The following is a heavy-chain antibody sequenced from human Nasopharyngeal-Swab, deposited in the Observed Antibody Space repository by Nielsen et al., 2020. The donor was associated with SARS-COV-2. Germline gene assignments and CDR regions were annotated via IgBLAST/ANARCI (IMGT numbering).Heavy chain of an antibody. CDR3: AKEALPSSYYYYYMDV. CDR1: GFTFDDYA. J-gene: IGHJ6*03. D-gene: IGHD2-2*01. CDR2: ISWNSGSI. Sequence: GGSLRLSCAASGFTFDDYAMHWVRQAPGKGLEWVSGISWNSGSIGYADSVKGRFTISRDNAKNSLYLQMNSLRAEDTALYYCAKEALPSSYYYYYMDVWGKGTTATVSS. V-gene: IGHV3-9*01.